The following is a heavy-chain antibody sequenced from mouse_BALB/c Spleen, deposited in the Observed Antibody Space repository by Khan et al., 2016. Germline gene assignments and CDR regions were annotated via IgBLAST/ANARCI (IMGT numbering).Heavy chain of an antibody. Sequence: VQLQESGPGLVAPSQSLSITCTVSGYSLTSYCVHWVRQPPGKGLEWLGVICAGGSTNYNSALLSSLRIRKDNYKCQAFFNLHSLQTDDTAMYYCARDYCGSSFDYWGQGTTLTVSS. D-gene: IGHD1-1*01. CDR1: GYSLTSYC. J-gene: IGHJ2*01. CDR3: ARDYCGSSFDY. CDR2: ICAGGST. V-gene: IGHV2-9*02.